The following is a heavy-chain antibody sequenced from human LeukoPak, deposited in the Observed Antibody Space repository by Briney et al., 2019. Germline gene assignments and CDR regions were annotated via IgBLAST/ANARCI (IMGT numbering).Heavy chain of an antibody. D-gene: IGHD3-22*01. J-gene: IGHJ4*02. CDR1: GYTFTSYY. V-gene: IGHV1-46*01. Sequence: ASVKVSCKASGYTFTSYYMHWVRQAPGQGLEWMGLINPSGGSTSYARKFQGRVTMTRDTSTSTVYMELSSLRSEDTAVYYCATNVHRPSSPKHYDGSGYYYLGYWGQGTLVTVSS. CDR3: ATNVHRPSSPKHYDGSGYYYLGY. CDR2: INPSGGST.